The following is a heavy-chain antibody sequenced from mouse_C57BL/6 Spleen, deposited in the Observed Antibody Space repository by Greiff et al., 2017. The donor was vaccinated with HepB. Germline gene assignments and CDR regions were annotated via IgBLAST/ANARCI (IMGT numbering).Heavy chain of an antibody. CDR3: AQTYYYGSSYVGPFAY. D-gene: IGHD1-1*01. J-gene: IGHJ3*01. CDR2: ISDGGSYT. Sequence: DVQLVESGGGLVKPGGSLKLSCAASGFTFSSYAMSWVRQTPEKRLEWVATISDGGSYTYYPDNVKGRFTISRDNAKNNLYLQMSHLKSEDTAMYYCAQTYYYGSSYVGPFAYWGQGTLVTVSA. CDR1: GFTFSSYA. V-gene: IGHV5-4*01.